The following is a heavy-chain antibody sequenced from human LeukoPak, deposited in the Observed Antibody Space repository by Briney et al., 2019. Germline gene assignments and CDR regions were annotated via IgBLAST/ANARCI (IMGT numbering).Heavy chain of an antibody. CDR1: GFTFSSNG. J-gene: IGHJ6*03. V-gene: IGHV3-30*02. CDR2: IRYDGSNE. Sequence: PGGSLRLSCTTSGFTFSSNGLHWVRQAPGKGLEWVAFIRYDGSNEYYADSVKGRFTISRDNSKNTLYLQMNSLRAEDTAVYYCASGSGSYRTPYYYMDVWGTGTTVTVSS. D-gene: IGHD3-10*01. CDR3: ASGSGSYRTPYYYMDV.